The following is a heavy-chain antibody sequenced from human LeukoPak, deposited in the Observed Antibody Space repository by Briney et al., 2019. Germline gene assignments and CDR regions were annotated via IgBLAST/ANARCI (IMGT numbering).Heavy chain of an antibody. Sequence: SEILSLTCTVSGGSISSSSYYWGWIRQPPGKGLEWIGSIYYSGSTYYHPSLKNRVTISVDTCKNQFSLKLSSVTAPDTAVYYCVRRTAVAGHFDYWRQGTLVTVSS. J-gene: IGHJ4*02. CDR2: IYYSGST. V-gene: IGHV4-39*01. D-gene: IGHD6-19*01. CDR1: GGSISSSSYY. CDR3: VRRTAVAGHFDY.